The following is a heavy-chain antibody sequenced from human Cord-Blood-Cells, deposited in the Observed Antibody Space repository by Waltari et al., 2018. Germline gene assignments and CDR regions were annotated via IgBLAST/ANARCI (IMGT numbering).Heavy chain of an antibody. J-gene: IGHJ6*02. Sequence: QVQLVQSGAEVKKPGASVKVSCKASGYTFTSYDINWVRQATGQGLEWMGWRNPNSGNTGYAQKVQGRVTITRNTSISTAYMELSSLRSEDTAVYYCARGPDIVVVPAADYYYGMDVWGQGTTVTVSS. CDR1: GYTFTSYD. CDR2: RNPNSGNT. D-gene: IGHD2-2*01. CDR3: ARGPDIVVVPAADYYYGMDV. V-gene: IGHV1-8*03.